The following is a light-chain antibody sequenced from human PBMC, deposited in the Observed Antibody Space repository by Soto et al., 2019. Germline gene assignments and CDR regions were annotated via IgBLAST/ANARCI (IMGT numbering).Light chain of an antibody. CDR1: MRDVGGYNY. CDR3: CSYAGSYTWV. J-gene: IGLJ3*02. Sequence: QSALTQPASVSGSAGQSITISCSGTMRDVGGYNYVSWYQQHPGKAPKLMIYDVSKRPSGVPDRFSGSKSGNTASLTISGLQAEDEADYYCCSYAGSYTWVFGGGTKLTVL. CDR2: DVS. V-gene: IGLV2-11*01.